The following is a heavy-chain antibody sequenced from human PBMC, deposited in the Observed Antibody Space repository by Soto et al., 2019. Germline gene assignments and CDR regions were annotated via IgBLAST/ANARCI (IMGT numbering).Heavy chain of an antibody. CDR1: GFTFNNYG. CDR3: ARDTLPVTRAIFGVVPYYYGMDV. D-gene: IGHD3-3*01. Sequence: GGSLRLSCAASGFTFNNYGMHFFRHSPVKWLEWVAVISYDGSNKYYADSVKGRFTISRDNFKNTLYLQMDSLRSEDTAVYYCARDTLPVTRAIFGVVPYYYGMDVWGQGTTVTVLL. V-gene: IGHV3-30*03. CDR2: ISYDGSNK. J-gene: IGHJ6*02.